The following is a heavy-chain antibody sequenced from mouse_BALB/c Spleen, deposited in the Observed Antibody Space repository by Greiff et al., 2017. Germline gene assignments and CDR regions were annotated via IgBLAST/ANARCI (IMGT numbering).Heavy chain of an antibody. Sequence: EVKLVESGGGLVKPGGSLKLSCAASGFAFSSYDMSWVRQTPEKRLEWVAYISSGGGSTYYPDTVKGRFTISRDNAKNTLYLQMSSLKSEDTAMYYCARDSSGYVYYFDYWGQGTTLTVSS. CDR3: ARDSSGYVYYFDY. CDR1: GFAFSSYD. V-gene: IGHV5-12-1*01. J-gene: IGHJ2*01. CDR2: ISSGGGST. D-gene: IGHD3-2*01.